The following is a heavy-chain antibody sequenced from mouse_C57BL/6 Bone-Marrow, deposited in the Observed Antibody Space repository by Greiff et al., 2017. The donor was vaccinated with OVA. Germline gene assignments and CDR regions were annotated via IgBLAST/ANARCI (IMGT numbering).Heavy chain of an antibody. CDR3: ARRAGADY. CDR1: GFTFSSYT. D-gene: IGHD3-3*01. V-gene: IGHV5-9*01. Sequence: EVKLMESGGGLVKPGGSLKLSCAASGFTFSSYTMSWVRQTPEKRLEWVATISGGGGNTYYPDSVKGRFTISRDNAKNTLYLQMSSLRSEDTALYYCARRAGADYWGQGTTLTVSS. J-gene: IGHJ2*01. CDR2: ISGGGGNT.